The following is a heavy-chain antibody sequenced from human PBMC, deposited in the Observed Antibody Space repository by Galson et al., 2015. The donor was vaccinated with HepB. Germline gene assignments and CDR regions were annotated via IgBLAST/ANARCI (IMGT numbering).Heavy chain of an antibody. CDR2: ISYDGSNK. Sequence: SLRLSCAASGFTFSSYAMHWVRQAPGKGLEWVAVISYDGSNKYYADSVKGRFTISRDNSKNTLYLQMNSLRAEDTAVYYCARAPYSGSWAYYFDYWGQGTLVTVSS. CDR1: GFTFSSYA. V-gene: IGHV3-30*04. CDR3: ARAPYSGSWAYYFDY. D-gene: IGHD1-26*01. J-gene: IGHJ4*02.